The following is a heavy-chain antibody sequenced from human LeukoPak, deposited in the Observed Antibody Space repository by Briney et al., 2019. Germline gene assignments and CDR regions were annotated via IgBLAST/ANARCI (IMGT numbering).Heavy chain of an antibody. J-gene: IGHJ6*02. CDR2: IIGSGGST. CDR1: GFTFSSYT. V-gene: IGHV3-23*01. D-gene: IGHD2-21*02. Sequence: GGSLRLSCAASGFTFSSYTMSWVRQAPGKGLEWGSAIIGSGGSTYYADSVKGRFTISRDNSKNTLYLQMNSLRAEDTAVYYCAKVPSPPYCGGDCYPYYYYYGMDVWGQGTTVTVSS. CDR3: AKVPSPPYCGGDCYPYYYYYGMDV.